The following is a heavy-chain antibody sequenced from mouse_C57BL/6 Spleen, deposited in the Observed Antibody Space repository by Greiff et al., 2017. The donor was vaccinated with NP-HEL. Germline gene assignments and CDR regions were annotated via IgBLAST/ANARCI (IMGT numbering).Heavy chain of an antibody. D-gene: IGHD1-1*01. J-gene: IGHJ4*01. CDR3: ARAKFITTVVAPYAMDY. CDR2: ISSGSSTI. CDR1: GFTFSDYG. Sequence: EVKLVESGGGLVKPGGSLKLSCAASGFTFSDYGMHWVRQAPEKGLEWVAYISSGSSTIYYADTVKGRFTISRDNAKNTLFLQMTSLRSEDTAMYYCARAKFITTVVAPYAMDYWGQGTSVTVSS. V-gene: IGHV5-17*01.